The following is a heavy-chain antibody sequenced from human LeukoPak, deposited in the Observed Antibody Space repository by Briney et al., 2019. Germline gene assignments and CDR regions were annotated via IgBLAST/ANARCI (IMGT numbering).Heavy chain of an antibody. J-gene: IGHJ4*02. D-gene: IGHD5-24*01. CDR3: ARRMKGDGHNSDY. CDR2: ISSNGGST. Sequence: GGSLRLSCAASGFTFNNYAMHWVRQAPGKGLEYVSAISSNGGSTYYASSVKGRFTISRDNSNNTLYLQMGSLRAEDMAVYYCARRMKGDGHNSDYWGQGTLVTVSS. V-gene: IGHV3-64*01. CDR1: GFTFNNYA.